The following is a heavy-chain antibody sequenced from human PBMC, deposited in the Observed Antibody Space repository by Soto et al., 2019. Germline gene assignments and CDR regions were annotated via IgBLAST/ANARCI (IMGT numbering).Heavy chain of an antibody. CDR1: GYSFAGYL. CDR2: INTDSGDT. CDR3: TRGTGFWSGYYRYYGMDV. V-gene: IGHV1-2*02. Sequence: ASVKVSCKASGYSFAGYLLHWVRQAPGQGLEWMGWINTDSGDTKYARKFQGRVTMTRDTSTSTGYMELSSLRSDDTAVYHCTRGTGFWSGYYRYYGMDVWGQGXTVTVYS. J-gene: IGHJ6*02. D-gene: IGHD3-3*01.